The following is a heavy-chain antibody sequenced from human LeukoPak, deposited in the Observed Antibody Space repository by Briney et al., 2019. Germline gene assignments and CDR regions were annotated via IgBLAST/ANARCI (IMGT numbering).Heavy chain of an antibody. CDR2: ISYDGSNK. J-gene: IGHJ4*02. CDR3: ARGGDSSSDLDY. Sequence: GGSLRLSCAASGFTFSSYAMHWVRQAPGKGLEWVAVISYDGSNKYYADSVKGRFTISRDNAKNTLYLQMNSLRAEDTAVYYCARGGDSSSDLDYWGQGTLVTVSS. D-gene: IGHD6-6*01. V-gene: IGHV3-30-3*01. CDR1: GFTFSSYA.